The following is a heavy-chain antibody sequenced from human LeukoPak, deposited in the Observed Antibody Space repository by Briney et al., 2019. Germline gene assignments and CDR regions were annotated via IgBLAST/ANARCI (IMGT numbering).Heavy chain of an antibody. D-gene: IGHD3-22*01. V-gene: IGHV4-59*01. Sequence: SETLSLTCTVSGGSISSYYWSWIRQPPGKGLEWIGYIYYSGSTNYNPSLKSRVTISVDTSKNQFSLKLSSVTAVDTAVYYCARAVVVINNWFDPWGQGTLVTVSS. CDR2: IYYSGST. CDR3: ARAVVVINNWFDP. CDR1: GGSISSYY. J-gene: IGHJ5*02.